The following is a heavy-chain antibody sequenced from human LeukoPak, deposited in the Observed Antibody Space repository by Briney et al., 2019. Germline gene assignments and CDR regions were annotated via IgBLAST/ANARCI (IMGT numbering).Heavy chain of an antibody. V-gene: IGHV3-23*01. Sequence: GGSLRLSCAASGFTFSNYAMSWVRQAPGKGLEWVSAITGSGGNTYYADSVKGLFTIYRDNSKNTLYLQMNSLRAEDTAVYYCAKWGDYDVLTGYYVSDYWGQGTLVTVSS. CDR3: AKWGDYDVLTGYYVSDY. J-gene: IGHJ4*02. D-gene: IGHD3-9*01. CDR2: ITGSGGNT. CDR1: GFTFSNYA.